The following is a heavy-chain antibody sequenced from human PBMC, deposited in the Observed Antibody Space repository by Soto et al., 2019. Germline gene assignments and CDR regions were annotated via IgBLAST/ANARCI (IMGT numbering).Heavy chain of an antibody. CDR1: GGSISSGGYS. V-gene: IGHV4-30-2*03. D-gene: IGHD3-9*01. Sequence: SETLSLTCAVSGGSISSGGYSWSWIRQPPGKGLEWIGYIYHSGSTYYNPSLKSRVTISVDTSKNQFSLKLSSVTAADTAVYYCARQERYFDWLEASYYYYGMDVWGQGTTVTVSS. J-gene: IGHJ6*02. CDR3: ARQERYFDWLEASYYYYGMDV. CDR2: IYHSGST.